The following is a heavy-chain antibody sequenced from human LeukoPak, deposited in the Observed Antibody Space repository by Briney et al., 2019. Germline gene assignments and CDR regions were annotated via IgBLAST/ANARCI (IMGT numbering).Heavy chain of an antibody. D-gene: IGHD6-19*01. CDR2: ISGSGGST. CDR1: GFTFSSYA. V-gene: IGHV3-23*01. CDR3: AKSAPGYSGGWYGDDY. Sequence: GGSLRLSCAASGFTFSSYAMSWVRQAPGKGLEWVSAISGSGGSTYYADSVKGRFTISRDNSKNTLYLQMNSLRAEDTAVYYCAKSAPGYSGGWYGDDYWGQGTLVTVSS. J-gene: IGHJ4*02.